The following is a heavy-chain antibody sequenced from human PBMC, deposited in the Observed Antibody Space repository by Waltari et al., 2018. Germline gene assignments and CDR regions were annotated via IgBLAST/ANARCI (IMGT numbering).Heavy chain of an antibody. CDR2: SYYSGSP. CDR1: GGPIISPTYY. D-gene: IGHD2-15*01. Sequence: QLQLQESGPGLEKPSETLSLTCIVPGGPIISPTYYWGWIRQPPGKGLEWIGSSYYSGSPNYNPSLKSRVTISVDTSKNRFSLKVSSVTAADTALYYCATHSANHDYHYYAMDVWGLGTTVTVSS. V-gene: IGHV4-39*01. CDR3: ATHSANHDYHYYAMDV. J-gene: IGHJ6*02.